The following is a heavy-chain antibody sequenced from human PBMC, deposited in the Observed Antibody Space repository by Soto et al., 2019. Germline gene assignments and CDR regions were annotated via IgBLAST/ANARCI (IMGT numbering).Heavy chain of an antibody. CDR1: GFTFSSHW. J-gene: IGHJ4*02. CDR3: AGDSSAYYDCWSGFDTDFDY. CDR2: INSDGSST. Sequence: GGSLTLSCAVSGFTFSSHWMHWVRQAPGKGLVWVSRINSDGSSTNYADSVKGRLTISRDNAKNTLYLQMNSLRADDTAVYYCAGDSSAYYDCWSGFDTDFDYLGQGALVTVSS. V-gene: IGHV3-74*01. D-gene: IGHD3-3*01.